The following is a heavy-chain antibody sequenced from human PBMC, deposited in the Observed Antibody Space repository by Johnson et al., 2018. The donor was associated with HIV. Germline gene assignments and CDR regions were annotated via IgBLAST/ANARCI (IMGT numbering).Heavy chain of an antibody. CDR3: TTGVFHAFDM. V-gene: IGHV3-53*01. CDR1: GFTVSSNY. D-gene: IGHD1-1*01. CDR2: IYSGGST. Sequence: VQLVESGGGLIQPGGSLRLSCAASGFTVSSNYLSWVRQAPGKGLAWVSVIYSGGSTYYADSVKGRFTISRDNTKNTVYLQMNSLRAEDTAVYYCTTGVFHAFDMWGQGTMVTVSS. J-gene: IGHJ3*02.